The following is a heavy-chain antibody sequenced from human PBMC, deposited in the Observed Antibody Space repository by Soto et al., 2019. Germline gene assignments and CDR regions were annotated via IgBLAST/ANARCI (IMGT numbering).Heavy chain of an antibody. CDR1: RVTVSSYA. CDR2: ISGSGGST. Sequence: GGSTKICRASSRVTVSSYAVSVSRQTTGKGLEWVSAISGSGGSTYYADSAKGRFTISRDNSKNTLYLQMNSLRAEDTAVYYCAKDTYYYGSGVTFDPWGQGTLVT. CDR3: AKDTYYYGSGVTFDP. J-gene: IGHJ5*02. D-gene: IGHD3-10*01. V-gene: IGHV3-23*01.